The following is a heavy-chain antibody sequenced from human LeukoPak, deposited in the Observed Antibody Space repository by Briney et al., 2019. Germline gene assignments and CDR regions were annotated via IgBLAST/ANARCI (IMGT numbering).Heavy chain of an antibody. CDR3: ARPIRCSTPTCSMGY. CDR1: GFIFDDYA. CDR2: INLNGGST. V-gene: IGHV3-20*01. Sequence: GRSLRPACAASGFIFDDYAMSSARQAPGKGREWVSGINLNGGSTGYANSVKGRFTISRDNAKNSLYLQMNSLRAEDTALYHCARPIRCSTPTCSMGYWGQGTLVTVSS. J-gene: IGHJ4*02. D-gene: IGHD2-2*01.